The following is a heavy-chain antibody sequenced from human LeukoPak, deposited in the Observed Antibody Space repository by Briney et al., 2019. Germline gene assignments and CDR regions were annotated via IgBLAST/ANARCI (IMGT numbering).Heavy chain of an antibody. V-gene: IGHV3-23*01. Sequence: GGSLRLSCAVAGFTFSNNAMNWVRQAPGKGLEWVSRISDRGGSTYYADSVKGRFTISRDNSKNTLYLQMDSLRAEDTAVYYCAKEKYNWNDGRAEGFDSWGQGTLVTVSS. CDR3: AKEKYNWNDGRAEGFDS. CDR1: GFTFSNNA. J-gene: IGHJ4*02. CDR2: ISDRGGST. D-gene: IGHD1-1*01.